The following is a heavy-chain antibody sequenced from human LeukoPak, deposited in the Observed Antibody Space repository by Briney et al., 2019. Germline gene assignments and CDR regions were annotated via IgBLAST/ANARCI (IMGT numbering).Heavy chain of an antibody. J-gene: IGHJ4*02. Sequence: GGSLRLSCAASGFTFSSYWMHWVRQAPGKGLVWVSRINRDGSSTSYADSVKGRFTISRDNAKNTLYLQMNSLRAEDTAVYYCAKGLYGSGSYPDYWGQGTLVTVSS. CDR3: AKGLYGSGSYPDY. CDR2: INRDGSST. CDR1: GFTFSSYW. D-gene: IGHD3-10*01. V-gene: IGHV3-74*01.